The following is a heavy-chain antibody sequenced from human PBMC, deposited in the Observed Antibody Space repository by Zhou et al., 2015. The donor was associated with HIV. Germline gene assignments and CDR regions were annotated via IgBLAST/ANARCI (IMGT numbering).Heavy chain of an antibody. CDR2: VSPNSGNT. Sequence: QVQLVQSGAEVKKPGASVKVSCKASGYTFTSHDINWVRQAPGQGLEWMGWVSPNSGNTGYSQKFQGRVTLTRNTSLRTAYMELNSLTSEDTAVYYCARAGIVVVTGIDFDYWGQGTLVT. V-gene: IGHV1-8*01. D-gene: IGHD2-21*02. CDR3: ARAGIVVVTGIDFDY. J-gene: IGHJ4*02. CDR1: GYTFTSHD.